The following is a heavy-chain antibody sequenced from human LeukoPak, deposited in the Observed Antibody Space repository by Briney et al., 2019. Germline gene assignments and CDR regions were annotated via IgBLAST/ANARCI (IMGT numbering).Heavy chain of an antibody. Sequence: SVKVSCKASGGTFSSYAISWVRQAPGQGLEWMGRIIPILGIANYAQKFQGRVTITADKSTSTAYMELSSLRSEDTAVYYCASSHYDFWSGPSGGAFDIWGQGTMVTVSS. V-gene: IGHV1-69*04. CDR1: GGTFSSYA. CDR2: IIPILGIA. D-gene: IGHD3-3*01. J-gene: IGHJ3*02. CDR3: ASSHYDFWSGPSGGAFDI.